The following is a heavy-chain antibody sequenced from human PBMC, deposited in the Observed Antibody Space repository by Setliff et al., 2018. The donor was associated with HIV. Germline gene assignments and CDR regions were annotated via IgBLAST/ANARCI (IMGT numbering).Heavy chain of an antibody. V-gene: IGHV3-30*01. Sequence: GGSLRLSCAASGFTFSSYAMHWVRQAPGKGLEWVAVISYDGSNKYYADSVKGRFTISRDNSKNTLYLQMDSLRAEDTAVYYCAKEPGGSGWYYFDYWGQGALVTVSS. D-gene: IGHD6-19*01. CDR3: AKEPGGSGWYYFDY. CDR1: GFTFSSYA. J-gene: IGHJ4*02. CDR2: ISYDGSNK.